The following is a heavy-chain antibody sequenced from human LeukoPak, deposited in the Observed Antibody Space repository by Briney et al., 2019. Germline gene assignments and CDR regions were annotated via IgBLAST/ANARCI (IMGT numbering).Heavy chain of an antibody. D-gene: IGHD3-16*01. CDR2: NNHSGGT. V-gene: IGHV4-34*01. J-gene: IGHJ6*03. CDR1: GGSFSGYY. CDR3: ARVKAPGGYYYYYYMDV. Sequence: SDTLTLTCAVYGGSFSGYYWSWTRQPPGKGLEWVGENNHSGGTKYNPSLKSRVTISVDTSKKQFSLKLSSVTAADTAMYYCARVKAPGGYYYYYYMDVWGKGTTVTVSS.